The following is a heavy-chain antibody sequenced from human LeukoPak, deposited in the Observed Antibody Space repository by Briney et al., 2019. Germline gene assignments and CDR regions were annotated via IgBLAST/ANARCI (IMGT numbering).Heavy chain of an antibody. D-gene: IGHD6-13*01. CDR1: GFTFSSYG. J-gene: IGHJ2*01. CDR2: IYYSGST. Sequence: GSLRLSCAASGFTFSSYGIHWVRQAPGKGLEWIAYIYYSGSTNYNPSLKSRVTISVDTSKNQFSLKLSSVTAADTAVYYCARVYYSNSYDYWYFDLWGRDTLVTVSS. CDR3: ARVYYSNSYDYWYFDL. V-gene: IGHV4-59*01.